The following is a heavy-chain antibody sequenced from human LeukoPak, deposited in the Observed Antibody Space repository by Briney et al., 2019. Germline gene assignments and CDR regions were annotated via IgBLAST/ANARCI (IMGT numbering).Heavy chain of an antibody. J-gene: IGHJ6*03. CDR1: GYSFSSNW. CDR3: ARHSYDSSDFHYMDV. V-gene: IGHV5-51*01. CDR2: IYPGDSDT. D-gene: IGHD3-22*01. Sequence: GESLKISCKGSGYSFSSNWIGWVRQMPGKGLEWMGIIYPGDSDTRYSPSFQGQVTISADKSISTAYLQWSTLRASDTAIYYCARHSYDSSDFHYMDVWGKGTTVTISS.